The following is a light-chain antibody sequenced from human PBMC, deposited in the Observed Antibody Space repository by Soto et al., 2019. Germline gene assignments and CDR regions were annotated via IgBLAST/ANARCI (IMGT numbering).Light chain of an antibody. J-gene: IGKJ1*01. CDR3: QQYNKWPPT. CDR1: QSLSSN. Sequence: EIVLTQSPGTLALSPGERATLSCRASQSLSSNFLAWYQQKPGQPPRLLIYDSSTRATGFPDRFSGSGSGTDFTLTISSLQSGDFAAYHCQQYNKWPPTFGQGTKVDIK. V-gene: IGKV3D-15*01. CDR2: DSS.